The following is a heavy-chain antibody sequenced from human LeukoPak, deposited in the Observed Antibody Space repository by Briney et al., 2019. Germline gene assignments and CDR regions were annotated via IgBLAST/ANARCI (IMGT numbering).Heavy chain of an antibody. CDR3: ASTTNPHSSSWYLLSY. V-gene: IGHV4-39*01. CDR2: IYYSGST. CDR1: GGSISSSSYY. Sequence: PSETLSLTCIVSGGSISSSSYYWGWIRQPPGKGLEWIGSIYYSGSTYYNPSLKSRVTISVDTSKSQFSLKLSSVTAADTAVYYCASTTNPHSSSWYLLSYWGQGTLVTVSS. D-gene: IGHD6-13*01. J-gene: IGHJ4*02.